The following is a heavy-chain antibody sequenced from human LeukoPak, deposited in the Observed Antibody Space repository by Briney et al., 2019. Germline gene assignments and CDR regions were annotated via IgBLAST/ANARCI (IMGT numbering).Heavy chain of an antibody. CDR3: ARQRTMVRGVTFYYFDY. V-gene: IGHV4-39*01. CDR2: IYYSGST. J-gene: IGHJ4*02. D-gene: IGHD3-10*01. Sequence: SETLSLTCTVSGGSISGSSYYWGWIRQPPGKGLEWIGSIYYSGSTYYNPSLKSRVTISVDTSKNQFSLKLSSVTAADTAVYYCARQRTMVRGVTFYYFDYWGQGTLVTVSS. CDR1: GGSISGSSYY.